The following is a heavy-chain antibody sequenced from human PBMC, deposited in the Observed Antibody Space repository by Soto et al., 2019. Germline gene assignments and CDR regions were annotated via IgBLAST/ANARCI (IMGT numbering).Heavy chain of an antibody. CDR2: ITSSGSTI. CDR1: GFTFSDYY. CDR3: AREKTAMVTVDY. Sequence: GGSLRLSCAASGFTFSDYYMSWIRQAPGKGLERVSYITSSGSTIYYADSVKGRFTISRDNAKNSLYLQMNSLRAEDTAVYYCAREKTAMVTVDYWGQGTLVTVSS. J-gene: IGHJ4*02. V-gene: IGHV3-11*01. D-gene: IGHD5-18*01.